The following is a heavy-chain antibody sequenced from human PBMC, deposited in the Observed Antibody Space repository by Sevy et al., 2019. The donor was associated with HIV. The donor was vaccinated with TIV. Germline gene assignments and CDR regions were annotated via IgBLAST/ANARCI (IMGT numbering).Heavy chain of an antibody. CDR2: ISSNGGST. CDR3: ARGHFWSGFWYYFDY. V-gene: IGHV3-64*01. J-gene: IGHJ4*02. Sequence: GGSLRLSCAASGFTFSSYAMHWVRQAPGKGLEYVSAISSNGGSTYYANSVKGRFTIFRDNSKYTLYLQMGSLRAEDMAVYYCARGHFWSGFWYYFDYWGQGILVTVSS. CDR1: GFTFSSYA. D-gene: IGHD3-3*02.